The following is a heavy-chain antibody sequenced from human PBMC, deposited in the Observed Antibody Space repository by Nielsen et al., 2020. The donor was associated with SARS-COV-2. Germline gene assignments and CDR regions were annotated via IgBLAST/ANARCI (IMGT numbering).Heavy chain of an antibody. Sequence: ASVKVSCKASGYTFTSYGISWVRQAPGQGLEWMGWISAYNGNTNYAQKLQGRVTITRDTSASTAYMELSRLRSDDTAVYYCARARGGSARAFDIWGQGTMVTVSS. CDR2: ISAYNGNT. V-gene: IGHV1-18*01. CDR3: ARARGGSARAFDI. CDR1: GYTFTSYG. D-gene: IGHD3-16*01. J-gene: IGHJ3*02.